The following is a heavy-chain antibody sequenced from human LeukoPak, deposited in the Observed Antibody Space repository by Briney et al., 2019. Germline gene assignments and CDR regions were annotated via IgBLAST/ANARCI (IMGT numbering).Heavy chain of an antibody. CDR1: GFTFSSYS. D-gene: IGHD3-3*01. CDR2: ISSSSSYI. CDR3: ARDRSVLRFLERAPHPITGMDV. J-gene: IGHJ6*02. Sequence: GGSLRLSCAASGFTFSSYSMNWVRQAPGKGLEWVSSISSSSSYIYYADSVKGRFTISRDNAKNSLYLQMNSLRAEDTAVYYCARDRSVLRFLERAPHPITGMDVWGQGTTVTVSS. V-gene: IGHV3-21*01.